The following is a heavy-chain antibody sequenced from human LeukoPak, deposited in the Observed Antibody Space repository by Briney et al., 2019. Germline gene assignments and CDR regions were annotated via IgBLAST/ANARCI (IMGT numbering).Heavy chain of an antibody. V-gene: IGHV3-74*01. CDR1: GFTFSSYW. Sequence: QPGGSLRLSCAASGFTFSSYWMNWVRQAPGKGLVWVSRIASGGSSTTYADSVKGRFSIPRDNAKNTLYLQMNSLRVEDTAVYYCARGRPHGNDYWGQGTLVTVSS. J-gene: IGHJ4*02. CDR2: IASGGSST. D-gene: IGHD4-23*01. CDR3: ARGRPHGNDY.